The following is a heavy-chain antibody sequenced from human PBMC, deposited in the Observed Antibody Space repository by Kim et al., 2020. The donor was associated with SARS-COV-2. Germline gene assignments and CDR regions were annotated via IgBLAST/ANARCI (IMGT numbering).Heavy chain of an antibody. CDR1: GYTFTSYD. CDR2: MNPNSGNT. J-gene: IGHJ3*02. Sequence: ASVKVSCKASGYTFTSYDINWVRQATGQGLEWMGWMNPNSGNTGYAQKFQGRVTMTRNTSISTAYMELSSLRSEDTAVYYCASQAYRGGDCHYDAFDIWGQGTMVTVSS. V-gene: IGHV1-8*01. D-gene: IGHD2-21*01. CDR3: ASQAYRGGDCHYDAFDI.